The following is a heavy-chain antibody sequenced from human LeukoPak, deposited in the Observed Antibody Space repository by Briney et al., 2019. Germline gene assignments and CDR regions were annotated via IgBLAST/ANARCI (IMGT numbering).Heavy chain of an antibody. D-gene: IGHD3-22*01. CDR2: IYSSGST. Sequence: PSETLSLTCTVSGGSISSGGYYWSWIRQHPGKGLEWIGYIYSSGSTSYNPSLKSRVTMSVDTSKNQFSLKLSSVTAADTAVYYCARAGGYSGYWGLWGQGTLVTVSS. V-gene: IGHV4-61*08. CDR3: ARAGGYSGYWGL. CDR1: GGSISSGGYY. J-gene: IGHJ4*02.